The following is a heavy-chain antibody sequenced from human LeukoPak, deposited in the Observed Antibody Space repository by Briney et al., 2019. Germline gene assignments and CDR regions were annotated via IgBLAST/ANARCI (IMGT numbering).Heavy chain of an antibody. CDR2: INHSGST. CDR1: GGSFSGYY. V-gene: IGHV4-34*01. CDR3: ATQILLCHYY. Sequence: SGTLSLTCAVYGGSFSGYYWSWIRQPPGKGLEWIGEINHSGSTYYNPSLKSRVTISVDTSKNQFSLKLTSVTAADTAVYYCATQILLCHYYWGQGTLVTVSS. D-gene: IGHD2/OR15-2a*01. J-gene: IGHJ4*02.